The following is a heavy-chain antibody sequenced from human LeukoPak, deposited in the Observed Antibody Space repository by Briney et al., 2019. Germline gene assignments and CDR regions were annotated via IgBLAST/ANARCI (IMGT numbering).Heavy chain of an antibody. V-gene: IGHV1-2*02. J-gene: IGHJ3*01. Sequence: ASVKVSCKASGYTFTGYYMHWVRQAPGQGLEWMGWINPNSGGTNYAQKFQGKVTIARDTSISTAYMELSRLRSDDTAFYYCARGLAHYDSLSAFDVWGQGTMVTVSS. D-gene: IGHD3-22*01. CDR2: INPNSGGT. CDR3: ARGLAHYDSLSAFDV. CDR1: GYTFTGYY.